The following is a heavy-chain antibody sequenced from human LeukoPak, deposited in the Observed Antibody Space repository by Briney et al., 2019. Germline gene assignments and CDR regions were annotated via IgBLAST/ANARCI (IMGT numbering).Heavy chain of an antibody. CDR2: ISSISTYI. V-gene: IGHV3-21*01. CDR3: ARELWRVGAFDI. J-gene: IGHJ3*02. Sequence: GGSLRLSCAPPGFIFSSYSMNWVRQAPGKGLEWVSSISSISTYILYADSVKGRFNISRHNAKNSLFLHKYSLGAEDTPVYFCARELWRVGAFDIRGQGTMVTVSS. D-gene: IGHD1-26*01. CDR1: GFIFSSYS.